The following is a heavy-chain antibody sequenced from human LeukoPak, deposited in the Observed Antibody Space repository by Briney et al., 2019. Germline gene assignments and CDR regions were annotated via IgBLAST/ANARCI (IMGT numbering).Heavy chain of an antibody. CDR1: GFTFSSYE. J-gene: IGHJ4*02. CDR3: AIMYSGSYWGPTFDY. CDR2: ISSSGSTI. D-gene: IGHD1-26*01. V-gene: IGHV3-48*03. Sequence: PGGSRRLSCAASGFTFSSYEMNWVRQAPGKGLEWVSYISSSGSTIYYADSVKGRFTISRDNAKNSLYLQMNSLRAEDTAVYYYAIMYSGSYWGPTFDYWGQGTLVTVSS.